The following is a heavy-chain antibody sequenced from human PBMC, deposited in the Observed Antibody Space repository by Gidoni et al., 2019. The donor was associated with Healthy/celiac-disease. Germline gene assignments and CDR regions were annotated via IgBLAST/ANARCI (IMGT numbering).Heavy chain of an antibody. CDR1: GYPFTSYY. D-gene: IGHD3-10*01. CDR2: INPSGGST. V-gene: IGHV1-46*01. Sequence: QVQLGQSGAEVKKPGASVTVSCKASGYPFTSYYMHWVRQAPGQGFEWMGIINPSGGSTSYAQKFQGRVTMTRDTSTSTVYMELSSLRSEDTAVYYCARESGDPNPAFDYWGQGTLVTVSS. CDR3: ARESGDPNPAFDY. J-gene: IGHJ4*02.